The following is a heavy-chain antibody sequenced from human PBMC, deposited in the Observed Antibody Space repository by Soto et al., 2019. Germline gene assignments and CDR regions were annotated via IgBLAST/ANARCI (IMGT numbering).Heavy chain of an antibody. J-gene: IGHJ3*02. Sequence: QLHLVQSGAVVKKPGASVTVSCSASGYPVTAYYMHWVRQAPGRGLEWMGGINPATGAAKYTQTFHGRVTLTRATSTSTVFMELSGLTSEDTAVFSCARGGGVGVAGSAAFDMWGQGTLVTVSS. CDR2: INPATGAA. CDR1: GYPVTAYY. V-gene: IGHV1-2*02. D-gene: IGHD3-3*01. CDR3: ARGGGVGVAGSAAFDM.